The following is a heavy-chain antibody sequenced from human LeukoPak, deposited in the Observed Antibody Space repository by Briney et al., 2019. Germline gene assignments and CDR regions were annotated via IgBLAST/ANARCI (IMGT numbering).Heavy chain of an antibody. V-gene: IGHV4-39*07. CDR1: GGSISSSSYY. D-gene: IGHD2-21*02. CDR3: ASFSPTTVTFDY. CDR2: IYYSGST. Sequence: SETLSLTCTVSGGSISSSSYYWGWLRQPPVKGLEWIGSIYYSGSTYYNPSLKSRVTISVDTSKNQFSLKLSSVTAADTAVYYCASFSPTTVTFDYWGQGTLVTVSS. J-gene: IGHJ4*02.